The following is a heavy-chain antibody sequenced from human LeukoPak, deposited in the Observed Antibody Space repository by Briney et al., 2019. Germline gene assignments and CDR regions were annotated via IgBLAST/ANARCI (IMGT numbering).Heavy chain of an antibody. J-gene: IGHJ6*03. V-gene: IGHV4-61*02. Sequence: SQTLSLTCTVSGGSISSGSYYWSWIRQPAGKGLEWIGRIYTSGSTNYNPSLKSRVTISVDTSKSQFSLKLSSVTAADTAVYYCARGQPQYYDFWSGYHGYMDVWGKGTTVTVSS. CDR3: ARGQPQYYDFWSGYHGYMDV. CDR2: IYTSGST. D-gene: IGHD3-3*01. CDR1: GGSISSGSYY.